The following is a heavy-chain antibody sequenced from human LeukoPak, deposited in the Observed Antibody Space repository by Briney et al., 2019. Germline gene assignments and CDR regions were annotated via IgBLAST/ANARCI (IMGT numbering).Heavy chain of an antibody. CDR2: IYSGGST. D-gene: IGHD3-22*01. CDR3: AREPPGNYDSSGYYYAHFDY. J-gene: IGHJ4*02. Sequence: PGGSLRLSCAASGFTVSSNYMSWVRQAPGKGLEWVSVIYSGGSTYYADSVEGRFTISRDNAKNSLYLQMNSLRDEDTAVYYCAREPPGNYDSSGYYYAHFDYWGQGTLVTVSS. CDR1: GFTVSSNY. V-gene: IGHV3-53*01.